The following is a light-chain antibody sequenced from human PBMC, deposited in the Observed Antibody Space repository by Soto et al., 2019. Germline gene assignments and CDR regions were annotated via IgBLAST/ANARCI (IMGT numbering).Light chain of an antibody. J-gene: IGKJ1*01. CDR1: QSITTW. Sequence: DTQMTQSPSTVSAYVGDSVTITCRASQSITTWLAWYQQRPGKAPKLLIYDVSSLQSGVPSRFSGSGSGTDFTLTISSLQPEDFATYYCQQSYSTPPWTFGQGTKVDIK. CDR2: DVS. CDR3: QQSYSTPPWT. V-gene: IGKV1-39*01.